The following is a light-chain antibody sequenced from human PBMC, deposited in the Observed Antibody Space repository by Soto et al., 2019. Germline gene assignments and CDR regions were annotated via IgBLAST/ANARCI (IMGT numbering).Light chain of an antibody. Sequence: QIARGESSGDAHIGSGVCMDWGASQSISKYLNWYQQKLGKAPKLLIYAASHLQIGVPARFRGSGSGTDFTLTISSLQPEDFAIYYCQQSYTSPPTFGGGTKVDIK. CDR2: AAS. CDR1: QSISKY. V-gene: IGKV1-39*01. CDR3: QQSYTSPPT. J-gene: IGKJ4*02.